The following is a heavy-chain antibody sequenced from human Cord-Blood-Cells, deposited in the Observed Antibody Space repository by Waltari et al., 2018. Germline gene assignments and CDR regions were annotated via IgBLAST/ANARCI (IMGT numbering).Heavy chain of an antibody. CDR1: GFTFDDYA. D-gene: IGHD2-15*01. CDR2: ISWNSGSI. V-gene: IGHV3-9*01. CDR3: AKDHQDCSGGSCYYYYGMDV. Sequence: EVQLVESGGGLVQPGRSLRLSCAASGFTFDDYAMHWVRQAPGKGLEWVSGISWNSGSIGYADSVKGRFTISRDNAKNSLYLQMNSLRAEDTALYYYAKDHQDCSGGSCYYYYGMDVWGQGTTVTVSS. J-gene: IGHJ6*02.